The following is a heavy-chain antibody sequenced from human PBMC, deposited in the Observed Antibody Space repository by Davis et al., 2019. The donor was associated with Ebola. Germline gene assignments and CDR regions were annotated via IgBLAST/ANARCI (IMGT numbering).Heavy chain of an antibody. J-gene: IGHJ3*02. CDR2: IYYSGST. V-gene: IGHV4-39*01. CDR3: TRQKVTNVFDI. D-gene: IGHD2-8*01. Sequence: SETLSPTCTVSGGSISSRSYYWGWIRQTPGKGLESIGSIYYSGSTYYNPSLKSRVTISVDTSKNQFSLKLTSVTAADTAVYYCTRQKVTNVFDIWGQGTMVTISS. CDR1: GGSISSRSYY.